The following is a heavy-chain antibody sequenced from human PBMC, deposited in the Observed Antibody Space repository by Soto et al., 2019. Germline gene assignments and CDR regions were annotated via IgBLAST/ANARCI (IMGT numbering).Heavy chain of an antibody. D-gene: IGHD6-19*01. CDR3: ARDHLSIAVASYNWFDP. J-gene: IGHJ5*02. CDR2: IIPIFGTA. CDR1: GGTFSSYA. Sequence: QVQLVQSGAEVKKPGSSVKVSCKASGGTFSSYAISWVRQAPGQGLEWMGGIIPIFGTANYAQKFQGRVTITADESTSTAYMELSSLRSEDTAVYYCARDHLSIAVASYNWFDPWGQGTLVTVSS. V-gene: IGHV1-69*01.